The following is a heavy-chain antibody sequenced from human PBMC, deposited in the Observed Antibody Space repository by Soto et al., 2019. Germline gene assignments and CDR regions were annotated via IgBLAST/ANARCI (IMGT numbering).Heavy chain of an antibody. D-gene: IGHD3-10*01. J-gene: IGHJ5*02. CDR1: GGSISSYY. Sequence: TLSLTCTVSGGSISSYYWSWIRQPPGKGLEWIGEINHSGSTNYNPSLKSRVTISVDTSKNQFSLKLSSVTAADTAVYYCARGRITMVRGRNWFDPWGQGTLVTVSS. V-gene: IGHV4-34*01. CDR3: ARGRITMVRGRNWFDP. CDR2: INHSGST.